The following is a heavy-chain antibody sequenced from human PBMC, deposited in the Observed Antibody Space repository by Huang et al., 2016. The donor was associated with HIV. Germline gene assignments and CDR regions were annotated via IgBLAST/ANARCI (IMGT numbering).Heavy chain of an antibody. CDR2: MNPNTGNT. D-gene: IGHD4-17*01. CDR3: ARSAYGDLDY. J-gene: IGHJ4*02. Sequence: QVHLVQSGAEVKKPGASVKVSCKASGYTFTNYDINWVRQAPGRGLEWMGGMNPNTGNTSFAQSFQGRVTMTRKTSITTAYMELTSLTSEDTAVYYCARSAYGDLDYWGLGTLVIVSS. V-gene: IGHV1-8*02. CDR1: GYTFTNYD.